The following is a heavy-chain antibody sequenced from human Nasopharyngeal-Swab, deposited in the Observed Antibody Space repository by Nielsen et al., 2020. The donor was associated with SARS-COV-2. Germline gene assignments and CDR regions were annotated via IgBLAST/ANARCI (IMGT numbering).Heavy chain of an antibody. D-gene: IGHD3-3*01. V-gene: IGHV1-2*06. CDR2: INPNSGGT. CDR3: ARDSVFSIFGVVSSDY. CDR1: GYTFTGYY. Sequence: ASVKVSCKASGYTFTGYYMHWVRQAPGQGLEWMGRINPNSGGTNYAQKFQGRVTMTRDTSISTAYMELSRLRSDDTAVYYCARDSVFSIFGVVSSDYWGQGTLVTVSS. J-gene: IGHJ4*02.